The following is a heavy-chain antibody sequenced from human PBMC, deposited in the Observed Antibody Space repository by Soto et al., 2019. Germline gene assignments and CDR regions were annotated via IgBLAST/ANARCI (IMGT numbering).Heavy chain of an antibody. Sequence: QVQLVESGGGVVQPGRSLRLSCAASGFTFSSYGMHWVRQAPGKGLEWVEVIWYDGGNKYYADSVKGRFTISRDNSKNTLHLQLNSPRAEDTAVYYCSRLGIAVGDYWGQGTLVSVSS. CDR1: GFTFSSYG. CDR3: SRLGIAVGDY. V-gene: IGHV3-33*01. D-gene: IGHD6-19*01. J-gene: IGHJ4*02. CDR2: IWYDGGNK.